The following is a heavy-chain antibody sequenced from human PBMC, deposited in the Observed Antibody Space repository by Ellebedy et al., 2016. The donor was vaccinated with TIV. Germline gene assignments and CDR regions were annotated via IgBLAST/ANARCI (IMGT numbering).Heavy chain of an antibody. V-gene: IGHV4-59*08. CDR3: ARQRTYWGGFDL. Sequence: MPSETLSLTCSVSGGSIRGHYWSWIRQPPEKGLEWMGYIYYTGSTNYNNSLKSRVTMSVDSSKNQFSVTLTSVTAADTAVYFCARQRTYWGGFDLWGQGAPVAVSS. J-gene: IGHJ4*02. D-gene: IGHD7-27*01. CDR2: IYYTGST. CDR1: GGSIRGHY.